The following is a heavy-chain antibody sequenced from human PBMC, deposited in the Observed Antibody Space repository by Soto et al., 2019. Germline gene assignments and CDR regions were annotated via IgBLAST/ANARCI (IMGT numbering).Heavy chain of an antibody. CDR3: ARSGLYCGGDCYSHWLDP. Sequence: SAKVSCKASGGTFSSYAISWVRQAPGQGLEWMGGIIPIFGTANYAQKFQGRVTITADESTSTAYMELSSLRSEDTAVYYCARSGLYCGGDCYSHWLDPWGQGTLVTVYS. J-gene: IGHJ5*02. CDR2: IIPIFGTA. V-gene: IGHV1-69*13. D-gene: IGHD2-21*02. CDR1: GGTFSSYA.